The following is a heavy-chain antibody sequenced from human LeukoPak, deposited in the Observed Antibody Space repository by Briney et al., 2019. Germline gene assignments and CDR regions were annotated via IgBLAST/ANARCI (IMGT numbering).Heavy chain of an antibody. J-gene: IGHJ4*02. CDR1: GGSISSSSYY. V-gene: IGHV4-39*07. CDR2: IYYSGST. D-gene: IGHD3-3*01. Sequence: SETLSLTCTVSGGSISSSSYYWGWICQPPGKGLEWIGSIYYSGSTYYNPSLKSRVTISVDTSKNQFSLKLSSVTAADTAVYYCARASGYIDYWGQGTLVTVSS. CDR3: ARASGYIDY.